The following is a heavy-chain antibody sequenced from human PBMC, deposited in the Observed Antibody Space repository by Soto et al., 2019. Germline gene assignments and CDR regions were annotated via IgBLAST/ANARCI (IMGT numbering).Heavy chain of an antibody. J-gene: IGHJ4*02. CDR2: IYHSGST. D-gene: IGHD1-26*01. Sequence: PSETLSLNCAVSGGSISSNNWWSWVRQPPGKGLEWIGEIYHSGSTNYNPSLESRVTILVDKSKNQFSLNLRSVTAADTAVYYCARLGGSYAVPHFDYWGQGTLVTVSS. V-gene: IGHV4-4*02. CDR3: ARLGGSYAVPHFDY. CDR1: GGSISSNNW.